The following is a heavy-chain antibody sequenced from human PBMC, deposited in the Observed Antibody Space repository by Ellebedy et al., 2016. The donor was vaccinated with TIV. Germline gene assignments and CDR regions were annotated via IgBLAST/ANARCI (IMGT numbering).Heavy chain of an antibody. CDR3: VRGGARSSWYWRL. CDR2: IHKDGSEW. J-gene: IGHJ4*02. D-gene: IGHD6-13*01. V-gene: IGHV3-7*03. Sequence: GESLKISCAAFEFYFGDDWLSCVRQAPGTGLEWVATIHKDGSEWYYVDSVKGRFTVSRDNTRDMLFLEMSSLKADDTGIYYCVRGGARSSWYWRLWGQGTLVTVSA. CDR1: EFYFGDDW.